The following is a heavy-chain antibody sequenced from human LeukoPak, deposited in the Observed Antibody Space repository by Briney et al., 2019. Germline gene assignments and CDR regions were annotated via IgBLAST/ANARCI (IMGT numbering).Heavy chain of an antibody. V-gene: IGHV4-38-2*02. D-gene: IGHD3-22*01. CDR1: GYSMTNGYY. Sequence: SETLSLTCSVSGYSMTNGYYWGWIRQPPGKGLEWIGSIYHSGDTYYNPSLKSRVTISVDTSKNQFSLKLSSVTAADTAVYYCARAKYYYDSSGGDYFDYWGQGTLVTVSS. CDR3: ARAKYYYDSSGGDYFDY. J-gene: IGHJ4*02. CDR2: IYHSGDT.